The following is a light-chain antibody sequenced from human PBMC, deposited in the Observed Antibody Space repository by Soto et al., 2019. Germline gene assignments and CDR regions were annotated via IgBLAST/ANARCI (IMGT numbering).Light chain of an antibody. CDR2: GAS. Sequence: EVLMTQHPATLSVSPGERATLSCRASQSVSRKLAWYQQTRGQAPRLLIYGASTRATGVPARSSGSGSGTEFTLTISRLEPEDFAVYYCQQYDTSPPLTFGGGTKVDI. V-gene: IGKV3-15*01. J-gene: IGKJ4*01. CDR1: QSVSRK. CDR3: QQYDTSPPLT.